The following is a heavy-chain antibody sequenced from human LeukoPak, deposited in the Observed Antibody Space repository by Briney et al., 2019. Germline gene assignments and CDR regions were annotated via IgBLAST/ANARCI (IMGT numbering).Heavy chain of an antibody. V-gene: IGHV3-21*01. D-gene: IGHD3-10*01. CDR2: ISSSSSYI. Sequence: GGSLRLSCAASGFTFSSYSMNWVRQAPGKGLEWVSSISSSSSYIYYADSVKGRFTISRDNAKNSLYLQMNSLRAEDTAVYYCARAPLGYGSGSYWVFDYWGQGTLVTVSS. CDR3: ARAPLGYGSGSYWVFDY. J-gene: IGHJ4*02. CDR1: GFTFSSYS.